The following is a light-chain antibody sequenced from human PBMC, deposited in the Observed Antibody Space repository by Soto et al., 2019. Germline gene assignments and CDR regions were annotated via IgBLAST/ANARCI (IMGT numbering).Light chain of an antibody. CDR1: QGLSSD. V-gene: IGKV1-9*01. Sequence: DIQLTQSPSFLSASVGDRVTITCRASQGLSSDLAWYQQKPGKAPKLLIYAASTLQSGVPSRFSGSGSWPEFTLTISSLQPEDFATYYCQQLNSYPITFGQGTRLEIK. CDR2: AAS. J-gene: IGKJ5*01. CDR3: QQLNSYPIT.